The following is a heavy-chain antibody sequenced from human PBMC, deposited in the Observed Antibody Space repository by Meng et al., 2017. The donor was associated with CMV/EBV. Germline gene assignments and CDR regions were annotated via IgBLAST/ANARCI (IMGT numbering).Heavy chain of an antibody. D-gene: IGHD2-2*01. CDR3: AREAIDCSSTSCELDY. J-gene: IGHJ4*02. V-gene: IGHV4-39*01. Sequence: WVRQAPGKGLEWIGSIYYSGSTYYNPSLKSRVTISVDTSKNQFSLKLSSVTAADTAVYYCAREAIDCSSTSCELDYWGQGTLVTVSS. CDR2: IYYSGST.